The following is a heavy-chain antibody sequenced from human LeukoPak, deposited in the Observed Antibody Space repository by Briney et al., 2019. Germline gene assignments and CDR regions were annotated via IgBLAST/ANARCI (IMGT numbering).Heavy chain of an antibody. CDR1: GGSFSGYY. D-gene: IGHD2-15*01. CDR3: ARGRSSPYYYYYGMDV. CDR2: MNHSGST. V-gene: IGHV4-34*01. J-gene: IGHJ6*02. Sequence: PSETLSLTCAVYGGSFSGYYWSRIRQPPGPGLEWMGEMNHSGSTNYNPSLKSRVTISVETSKNQFSLKLSSVTAAETAVYYCARGRSSPYYYYYGMDVWGQGTTVTVSS.